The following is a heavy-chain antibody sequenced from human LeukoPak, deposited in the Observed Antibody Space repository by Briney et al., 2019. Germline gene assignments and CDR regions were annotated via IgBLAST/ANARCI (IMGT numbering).Heavy chain of an antibody. Sequence: VASVKVSCKASGYTFTSYYMHWVRQAPGQVLEWMGIINPSGGSTSYAQKFQGRVTMTRDTSTSTVCMELSSLRSEDTAVYYCARGPPNDAFDIWGQGTMVTVSS. CDR2: INPSGGST. CDR3: ARGPPNDAFDI. V-gene: IGHV1-46*01. CDR1: GYTFTSYY. J-gene: IGHJ3*02.